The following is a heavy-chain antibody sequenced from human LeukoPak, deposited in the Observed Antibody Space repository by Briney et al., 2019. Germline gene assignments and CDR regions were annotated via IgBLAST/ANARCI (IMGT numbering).Heavy chain of an antibody. CDR1: GYTFSGYY. J-gene: IGHJ4*02. Sequence: ASVKVSCKASGYTFSGYYMHWVRQAPGQGLEWMGWINPNSGGTKYAQKFQGRVNMTRDTSTSTAYMELSGLRSEDTAVYSCARDNAGWSFDFWGQGTLVTVSS. V-gene: IGHV1-2*02. CDR2: INPNSGGT. CDR3: ARDNAGWSFDF. D-gene: IGHD6-19*01.